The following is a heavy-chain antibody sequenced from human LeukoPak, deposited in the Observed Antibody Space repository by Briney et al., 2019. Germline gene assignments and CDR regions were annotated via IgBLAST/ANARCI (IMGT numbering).Heavy chain of an antibody. J-gene: IGHJ4*02. V-gene: IGHV3-23*01. Sequence: GGSLRLSCAASGFTFSSYAMSWVRQSPGEGLEWVSAISGSGGSTYYADSVKGRFTISRDNSKNTLYLQMNSLRAEDTAVYYCAKDYDFWSGYSFDYWGQGTLVTVSS. CDR2: ISGSGGST. CDR1: GFTFSSYA. CDR3: AKDYDFWSGYSFDY. D-gene: IGHD3-3*01.